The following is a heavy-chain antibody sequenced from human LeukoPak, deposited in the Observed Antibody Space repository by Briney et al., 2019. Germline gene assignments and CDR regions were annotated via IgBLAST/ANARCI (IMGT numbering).Heavy chain of an antibody. CDR3: ARSDYDILTGYNWFDP. V-gene: IGHV1-2*02. J-gene: IGHJ5*02. D-gene: IGHD3-9*01. CDR1: GYTFTDYY. Sequence: ASVKVSCKASGYTFTDYYMHWVRQAPGQGLEWMGWINPNSGGTNYAQKFQGRATMTRDTSISTVYMELSRLRSGDTAVYYCARSDYDILTGYNWFDPWGQGTLVTVSS. CDR2: INPNSGGT.